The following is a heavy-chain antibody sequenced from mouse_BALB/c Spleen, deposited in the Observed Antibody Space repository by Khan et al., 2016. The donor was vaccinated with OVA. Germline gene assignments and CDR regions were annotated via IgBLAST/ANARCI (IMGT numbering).Heavy chain of an antibody. CDR1: GDSITRGY. Sequence: EVQLQESGPSLVKPSQTLSLTCSVTGDSITRGYWSWIRKFPGHKLEYMGYMIYSGNTYYNPSLNSRISITRHTSTNQSSRHLNSVTTEDTATYYCARSTYRYAFAYWGQGTLVTVSA. CDR2: MIYSGNT. D-gene: IGHD2-14*01. V-gene: IGHV3-8*02. J-gene: IGHJ3*01. CDR3: ARSTYRYAFAY.